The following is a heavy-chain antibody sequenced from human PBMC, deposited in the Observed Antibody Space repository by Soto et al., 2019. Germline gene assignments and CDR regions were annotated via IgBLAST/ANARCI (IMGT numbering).Heavy chain of an antibody. J-gene: IGHJ6*03. D-gene: IGHD3-10*01. V-gene: IGHV3-23*01. CDR3: AKRNYGSGSYPYYYYYYYMDV. CDR2: ISGSGGST. Sequence: GGSLRLSCAASGFTFSSYAMSWVRQAPGKGLEWVSAISGSGGSTYYADSVKGRFTISRDNSKNTLYLQMNSLRAEDTAVYYCAKRNYGSGSYPYYYYYYYMDVWGKGTTVTVSS. CDR1: GFTFSSYA.